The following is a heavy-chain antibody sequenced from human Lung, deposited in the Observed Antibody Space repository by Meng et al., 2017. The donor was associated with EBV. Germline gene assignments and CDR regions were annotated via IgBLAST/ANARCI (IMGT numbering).Heavy chain of an antibody. CDR2: VYHSGNT. CDR1: GVSISSDKW. V-gene: IGHV4-4*02. D-gene: IGHD6-6*01. CDR3: ARVVAGRYNWFDP. Sequence: QVQLQESGPGLVKPSGTLSLTCAASGVSISSDKWWSWVRQTPGKGLEWIGEVYHSGNTYYNPSLKSRVTISVDRSKNQFSLKLSSVTAADTAVYYCARVVAGRYNWFDPWGQGTLVTVSS. J-gene: IGHJ5*02.